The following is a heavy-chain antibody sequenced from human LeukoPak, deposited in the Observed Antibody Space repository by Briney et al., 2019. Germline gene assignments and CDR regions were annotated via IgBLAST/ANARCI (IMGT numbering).Heavy chain of an antibody. CDR3: ARDSALAQAVMFGY. D-gene: IGHD6-19*01. V-gene: IGHV4-39*07. CDR2: IYHSGST. CDR1: GGSISSGTYY. Sequence: SETLSLTCTVSGGSISSGTYYWAWIRQPPGRGLEWIGTIYHSGSTYYNPSLKTRVTISVDTSKTQFSLKLSSVTAADTAVYYCARDSALAQAVMFGYWGQGTLVTVSS. J-gene: IGHJ4*02.